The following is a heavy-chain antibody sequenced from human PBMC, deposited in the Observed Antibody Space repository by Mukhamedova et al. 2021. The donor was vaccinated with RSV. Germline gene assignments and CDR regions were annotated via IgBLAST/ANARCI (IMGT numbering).Heavy chain of an antibody. CDR3: TTFAVGVNGR. Sequence: AWMSWVRQAPGKGLESVGRIKSKTDGGTTDYAAPVKDRFTVSRDDSKNTLYLQMNSLKTEDTAVYYCTTFAVGVNGRWGQGTLV. CDR2: IKSKTDGGTT. J-gene: IGHJ4*02. V-gene: IGHV3-15*01. D-gene: IGHD3-10*01. CDR1: AW.